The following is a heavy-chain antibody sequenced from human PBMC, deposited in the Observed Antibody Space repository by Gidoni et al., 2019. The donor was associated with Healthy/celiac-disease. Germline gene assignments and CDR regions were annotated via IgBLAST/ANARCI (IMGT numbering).Heavy chain of an antibody. V-gene: IGHV3-49*04. CDR3: TRFTDYDFWSGYYFYYGMDV. Sequence: EVQLVESGGGLVQPGRSLRISCTASGFTFGDYAMSWVRQAPGKGLEWVGFIRSKAYGGTTEYAASVKGRFTISRDDSKSIAYLQMNSLKTEDTAVYYCTRFTDYDFWSGYYFYYGMDVWGQGTTVTVSS. CDR2: IRSKAYGGTT. CDR1: GFTFGDYA. J-gene: IGHJ6*02. D-gene: IGHD3-3*01.